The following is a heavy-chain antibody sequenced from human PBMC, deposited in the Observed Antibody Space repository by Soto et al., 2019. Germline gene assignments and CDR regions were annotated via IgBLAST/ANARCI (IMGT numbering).Heavy chain of an antibody. V-gene: IGHV1-3*01. J-gene: IGHJ4*02. CDR1: GYTFTSYV. CDR2: INAGNGNT. D-gene: IGHD6-19*01. CDR3: ARVSGWYYFDY. Sequence: ASVKVSCKASGYTFTSYVLHWVRQAPGQRLEWMGWINAGNGNTKYSQKFQGRVTITRDTSASTAYMELSSLRSEDTAVYYCARVSGWYYFDYWGQGTLVTVSS.